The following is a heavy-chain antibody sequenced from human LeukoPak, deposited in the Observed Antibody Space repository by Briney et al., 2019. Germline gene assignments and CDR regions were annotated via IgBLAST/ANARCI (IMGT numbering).Heavy chain of an antibody. V-gene: IGHV3-23*01. Sequence: GGSLRLSRAASGFTFSSYAMSWVRQAPGKGLEWVSAISGSGGSTYYADSVKGRFTISRDNSKNTLYLQMNSLRAEDTAVYYCAKAPYGDYAWWFDPWGQGTLVTVSS. CDR2: ISGSGGST. J-gene: IGHJ5*02. CDR3: AKAPYGDYAWWFDP. CDR1: GFTFSSYA. D-gene: IGHD4-17*01.